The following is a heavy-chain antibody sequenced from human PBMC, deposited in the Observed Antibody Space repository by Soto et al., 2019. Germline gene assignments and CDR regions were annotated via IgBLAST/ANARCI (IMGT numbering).Heavy chain of an antibody. D-gene: IGHD1-7*01. CDR3: AKAGSGTMNYYYYMDV. Sequence: GASLRLSCEASGFTFSSYSMNWVRQAPGQGLEWVSSISSSSSYIYYADSVKGRFTISRDNSKNTLYLQMNSLRAEDTAVYYCAKAGSGTMNYYYYMDVWGKGTTVTVSS. J-gene: IGHJ6*03. CDR2: ISSSSSYI. V-gene: IGHV3-21*04. CDR1: GFTFSSYS.